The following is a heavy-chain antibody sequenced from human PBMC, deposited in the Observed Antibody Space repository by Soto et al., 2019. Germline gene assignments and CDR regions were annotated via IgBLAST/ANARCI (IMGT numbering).Heavy chain of an antibody. CDR1: GFTFSNYG. V-gene: IGHV3-33*01. Sequence: GGSLRLSCTASGFTFSNYGIHWVRQAAGKGLEWVAVIWYDGRNKDYSDSMKGRFTISRDNSKNTAYLQMNSLRAEDTAVYYCARVLIDSSGFESWGQGVRVTVSS. CDR2: IWYDGRNK. D-gene: IGHD3-22*01. J-gene: IGHJ5*01. CDR3: ARVLIDSSGFES.